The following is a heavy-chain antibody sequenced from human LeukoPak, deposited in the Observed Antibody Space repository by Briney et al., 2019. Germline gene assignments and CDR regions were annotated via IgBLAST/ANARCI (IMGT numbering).Heavy chain of an antibody. V-gene: IGHV1-18*01. CDR3: ARVDYYSGLYSYGPRTYYFDY. J-gene: IGHJ4*02. CDR1: GYTFTSYG. Sequence: ASVKVPCKASGYTFTSYGISWVRQAPGQGLEWMGWISAYNGNTNYAQKLQGRVTMTTDTSTSTAYMELRSLRSDDTAVYYCARVDYYSGLYSYGPRTYYFDYWGQGTLVTVSS. CDR2: ISAYNGNT. D-gene: IGHD5-18*01.